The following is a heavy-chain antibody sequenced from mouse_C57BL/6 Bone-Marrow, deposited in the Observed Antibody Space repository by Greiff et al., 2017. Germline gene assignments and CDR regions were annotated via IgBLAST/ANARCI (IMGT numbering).Heavy chain of an antibody. V-gene: IGHV1-26*01. Sequence: VQLQQSGPELVKPGASVKISCKASGYTFTDYYMNWVKQSHGKSLEWIGDINPNNGGTSYNQKFKGKATLTVDKSSSTAYMELRSLTSEDSAVYYCARECYGSSAWFAYWGQGTLVTVSA. CDR3: ARECYGSSAWFAY. D-gene: IGHD1-1*01. J-gene: IGHJ3*01. CDR2: INPNNGGT. CDR1: GYTFTDYY.